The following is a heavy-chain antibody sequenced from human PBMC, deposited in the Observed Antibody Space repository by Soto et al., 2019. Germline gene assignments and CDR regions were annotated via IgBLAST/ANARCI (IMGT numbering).Heavy chain of an antibody. D-gene: IGHD3-10*01. Sequence: QVQLVQSWAEVKKPGASVKVSCTASGYTFTNHYLHWVRQAPGQGLEWMGVINPNGGSTSYTQKFQGRVTMTRDTSTSTVYRELTSLRSEDTAVYYCARAPWDRVRGFKEFEYWGRGTLVTLSS. CDR2: INPNGGST. J-gene: IGHJ4*02. CDR1: GYTFTNHY. CDR3: ARAPWDRVRGFKEFEY. V-gene: IGHV1-46*01.